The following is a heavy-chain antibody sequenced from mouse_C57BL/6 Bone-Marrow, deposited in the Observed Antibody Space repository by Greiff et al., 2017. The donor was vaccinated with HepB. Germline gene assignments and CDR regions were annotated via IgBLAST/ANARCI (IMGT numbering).Heavy chain of an antibody. J-gene: IGHJ4*01. Sequence: DVMLVESGGGLVQPGGSLKLSCAASGFTFSDYYMYWVRQTPEKRLEWVAYISNGGGSTYYPDTVKGRFTISRDNAKNTLYLQMSRLKSEDTAMYYCARHSGWEGKYYAMDYWCQGTSVTVSS. CDR1: GFTFSDYY. V-gene: IGHV5-12*01. D-gene: IGHD3-1*01. CDR2: ISNGGGST. CDR3: ARHSGWEGKYYAMDY.